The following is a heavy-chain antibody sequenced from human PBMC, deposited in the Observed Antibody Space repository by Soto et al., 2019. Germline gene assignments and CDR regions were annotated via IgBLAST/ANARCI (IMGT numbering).Heavy chain of an antibody. D-gene: IGHD2-15*01. V-gene: IGHV1-3*01. CDR3: ARKYCSGATCYSDYYGMDV. CDR2: INPGNGHT. J-gene: IGHJ6*02. CDR1: GYSFTTYA. Sequence: ASVKVSCKASGYSFTTYALHWVRQAPGQRLEWMGWINPGNGHTKNSEKFEGRVTITRDTSATTAHMVLSSLRSEDTGVYYCARKYCSGATCYSDYYGMDVWGQGTTVTVSS.